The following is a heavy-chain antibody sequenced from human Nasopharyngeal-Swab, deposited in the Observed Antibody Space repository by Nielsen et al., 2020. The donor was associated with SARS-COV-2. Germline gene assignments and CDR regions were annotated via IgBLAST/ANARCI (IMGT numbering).Heavy chain of an antibody. V-gene: IGHV4-34*01. Sequence: SETLSLTCSVSGGSFNGFYWNWIRQAPGKGLEWIGEINHNERTNYNPSLKSRIAMLVDTSNNQVSLKVSSVSAGDTAVYYCARAGRVGDAYTGLDVWGQGTTINVSS. CDR1: GGSFNGFY. CDR3: ARAGRVGDAYTGLDV. CDR2: INHNERT. D-gene: IGHD5-24*01. J-gene: IGHJ6*02.